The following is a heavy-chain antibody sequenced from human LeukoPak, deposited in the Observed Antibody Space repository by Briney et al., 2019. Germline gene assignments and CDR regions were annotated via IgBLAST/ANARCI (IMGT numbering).Heavy chain of an antibody. J-gene: IGHJ4*02. CDR2: IRSNAYGGTT. CDR1: GFTFGDYA. D-gene: IGHD2-15*01. Sequence: GGSLRLSCTASGFTFGDYAMSWVRQAPGKGLEWVGFIRSNAYGGTTEYAASVKGRFTISRDDSKSIAYLQMNSLKTEDTAVYYCTRGPRYCSGGSCFLNYWGQGTLVTVSS. V-gene: IGHV3-49*04. CDR3: TRGPRYCSGGSCFLNY.